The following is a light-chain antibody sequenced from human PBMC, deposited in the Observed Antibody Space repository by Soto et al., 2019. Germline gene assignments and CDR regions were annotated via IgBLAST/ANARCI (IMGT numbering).Light chain of an antibody. CDR1: SSNIGAGYD. CDR3: QCQDSSLSDVI. V-gene: IGLV1-40*01. CDR2: DNN. Sequence: QSVLTQPPSVSGDPGQRVTISCTGTSSNIGAGYDVHCYQQLPGGAPKLLIYDNNNRPSGVPDLFSGFKSDTSASLVITGLQAEDEADYYGQCQDSSLSDVIFGGGTKLTVL. J-gene: IGLJ2*01.